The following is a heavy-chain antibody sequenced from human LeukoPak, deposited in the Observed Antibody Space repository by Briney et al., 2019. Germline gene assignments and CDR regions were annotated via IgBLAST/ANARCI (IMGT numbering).Heavy chain of an antibody. CDR1: GFTFSDYY. Sequence: GGSLRLSCASSGFTFSDYYMSWIRQAPGKGLEWVSHISGSSTYTNYADSVKGRFTISRDNANNSLYLQMNSLTAEDTAVYYCVRDRVGPDYWGQGTLVTVSS. D-gene: IGHD1-26*01. CDR2: ISGSSTYT. V-gene: IGHV3-11*06. CDR3: VRDRVGPDY. J-gene: IGHJ4*02.